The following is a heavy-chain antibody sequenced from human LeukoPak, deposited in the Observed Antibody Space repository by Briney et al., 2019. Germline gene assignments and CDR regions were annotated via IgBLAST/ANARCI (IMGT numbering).Heavy chain of an antibody. J-gene: IGHJ4*02. Sequence: SETLSLTCTVSGGPIGSSGFYWGWIRQTPGKGLEWIGSIHYTGSTYYNPSLKSRVTVSVDTSRNQFSLKVTSVTAADTAFYYCARHTRSGYSYGYEDWGQGTLVTVSS. CDR2: IHYTGST. V-gene: IGHV4-39*01. D-gene: IGHD5-18*01. CDR3: ARHTRSGYSYGYED. CDR1: GGPIGSSGFY.